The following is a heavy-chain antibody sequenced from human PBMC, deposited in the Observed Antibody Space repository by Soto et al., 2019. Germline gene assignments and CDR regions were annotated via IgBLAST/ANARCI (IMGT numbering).Heavy chain of an antibody. V-gene: IGHV1-3*01. J-gene: IGHJ4*02. CDR3: ARSIAAALALATHPYYFDY. Sequence: ASVKVSCKASGYTFTSYAMHWVRQAPGQRLEWMGWINAGNGNTKYSQKFQGRVTITRDTSASTAYMELSSLRSEDTAVYYCARSIAAALALATHPYYFDYWGQGTRFTVSS. CDR1: GYTFTSYA. D-gene: IGHD6-13*01. CDR2: INAGNGNT.